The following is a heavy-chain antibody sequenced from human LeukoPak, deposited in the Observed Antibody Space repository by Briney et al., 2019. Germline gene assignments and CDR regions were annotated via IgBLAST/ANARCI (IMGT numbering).Heavy chain of an antibody. J-gene: IGHJ4*02. CDR2: INHSGST. V-gene: IGHV4-34*01. CDR3: ASLSEEFDPDY. Sequence: SETLSLTCAVHGGSFSDYYWTWIRQPPGKGLEWIGEINHSGSTNYNPSLKSRVTISVDTSRNQFSLKLSSVTAADTAVYYCASLSEEFDPDYWGQGTLVTVSS. CDR1: GGSFSDYY.